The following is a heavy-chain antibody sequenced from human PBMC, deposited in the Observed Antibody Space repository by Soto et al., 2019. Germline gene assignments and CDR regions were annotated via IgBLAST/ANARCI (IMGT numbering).Heavy chain of an antibody. V-gene: IGHV4-4*07. CDR2: IYTSGST. D-gene: IGHD6-13*01. CDR3: VGLGYSSSWYLHYYYGMDV. Sequence: TLSLTCTVSGGSISSYYWSWIRQPAGKGLEWIGRIYTSGSTNYNPSLKSRVTMSVDTSKNQFSLKLSSVTAADTAVYYCVGLGYSSSWYLHYYYGMDVWGQGTTVTVSS. CDR1: GGSISSYY. J-gene: IGHJ6*02.